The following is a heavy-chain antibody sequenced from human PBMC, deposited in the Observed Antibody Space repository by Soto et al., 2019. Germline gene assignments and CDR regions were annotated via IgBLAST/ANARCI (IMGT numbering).Heavy chain of an antibody. CDR1: GFTFSSYA. J-gene: IGHJ6*03. Sequence: GGSLRLSCAASGFTFSSYAMSWVRQAPGKGLEWVSAISGSGGSTYYADSVKGRFTISRDNSKNTLYLQMNSLRAEDTAVYYCAKGGAYCGGDCPYYYYYYYMDVWGKGTTVTVSS. D-gene: IGHD2-21*01. V-gene: IGHV3-23*01. CDR2: ISGSGGST. CDR3: AKGGAYCGGDCPYYYYYYYMDV.